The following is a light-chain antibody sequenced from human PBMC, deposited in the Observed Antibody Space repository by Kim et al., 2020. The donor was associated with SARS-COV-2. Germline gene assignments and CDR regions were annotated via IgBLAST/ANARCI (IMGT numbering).Light chain of an antibody. CDR2: KVS. CDR3: MQGTHWPPYT. J-gene: IGKJ2*01. CDR1: QSLVHSDGNTY. V-gene: IGKV2-30*02. Sequence: DVVLTQSPLSLPVTLGQTASISCRSSQSLVHSDGNTYFHWFQQRPGQSPRRLIYKVSNRDSGVPDRFSGSGSGTDFTLKINRVEAEDVGIYYCMQGTHWPPYTFGQGTKLEIK.